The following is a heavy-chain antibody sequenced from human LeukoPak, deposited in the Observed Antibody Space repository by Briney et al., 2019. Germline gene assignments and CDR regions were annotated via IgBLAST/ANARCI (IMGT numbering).Heavy chain of an antibody. D-gene: IGHD5-12*01. CDR3: ARADIVATIFPKYFQH. CDR2: ISYDGSNK. Sequence: GRSLRLSCAASGFTFSSYAMRWVRQAPGKGLEWVAVISYDGSNKYYADSVKGRFTISRDNSKNTLYLQMNSLRAEDTAVYYCARADIVATIFPKYFQHWGQGTLVTVSS. V-gene: IGHV3-30-3*01. J-gene: IGHJ1*01. CDR1: GFTFSSYA.